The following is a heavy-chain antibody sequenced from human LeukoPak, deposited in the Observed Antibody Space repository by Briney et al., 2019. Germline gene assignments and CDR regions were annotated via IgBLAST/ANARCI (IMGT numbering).Heavy chain of an antibody. CDR3: ARLVGVTSSGWYSGPRRYFDY. J-gene: IGHJ4*02. Sequence: PPETLSLTCKVSGDSITSPTYSWGWIRQPPGKGLEWIATIDFSGTTHYNPSLKTRVTIVVHTSKNQLSLKLNSVTASDTAIYYCARLVGVTSSGWYSGPRRYFDYWGQGTLVTVSS. D-gene: IGHD6-19*01. CDR2: IDFSGTT. V-gene: IGHV4-39*01. CDR1: GDSITSPTYS.